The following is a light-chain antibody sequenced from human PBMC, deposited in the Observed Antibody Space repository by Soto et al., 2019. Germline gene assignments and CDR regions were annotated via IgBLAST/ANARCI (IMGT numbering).Light chain of an antibody. V-gene: IGKV3-20*01. CDR1: QSVSNNY. CDR2: GAS. J-gene: IGKJ1*01. Sequence: EIVLTQSPGTLSLSPGERATLSCRASQSVSNNYLAWYQQKPGQAPRLLIYGASNRATGIPDRFSGSGSGTEFTLTIISLQSEDSAVYYCQQYGSSPWTFGQGTKVDIK. CDR3: QQYGSSPWT.